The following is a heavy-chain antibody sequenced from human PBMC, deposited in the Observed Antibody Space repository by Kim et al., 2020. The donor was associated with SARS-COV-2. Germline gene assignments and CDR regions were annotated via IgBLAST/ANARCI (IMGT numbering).Heavy chain of an antibody. CDR2: ISYDGSNK. D-gene: IGHD6-13*01. J-gene: IGHJ6*02. Sequence: GGSLRLSCAASGFTFSSYGMHWVRQAPGKGLEWVAVISYDGSNKYYADSVKGRFTISRDNSKNTLYLQMNSLRAEDTAVYYCARDEQLAGSMDVWGQGTTVTVSS. CDR1: GFTFSSYG. CDR3: ARDEQLAGSMDV. V-gene: IGHV3-33*05.